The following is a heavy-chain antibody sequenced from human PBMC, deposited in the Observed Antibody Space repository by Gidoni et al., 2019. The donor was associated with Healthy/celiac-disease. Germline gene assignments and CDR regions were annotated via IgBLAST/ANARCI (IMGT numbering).Heavy chain of an antibody. Sequence: EVQLLESVGGFVQPGGSLRRACAASGFTFSSYATSWVRQSPGKGLVWVSAISGLGVSTYYGDAVKGRFTFSRDNSKYPLYLQMNSLRAEDTAVYYCAKGGAPWFDYWGQGTLVTVSS. J-gene: IGHJ4*02. CDR3: AKGGAPWFDY. CDR1: GFTFSSYA. V-gene: IGHV3-23*01. CDR2: ISGLGVST.